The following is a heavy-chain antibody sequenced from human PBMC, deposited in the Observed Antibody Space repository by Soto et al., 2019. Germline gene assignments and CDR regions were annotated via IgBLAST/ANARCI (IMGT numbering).Heavy chain of an antibody. CDR2: ISGYNGNT. CDR3: ARESATTHDGFDI. D-gene: IGHD4-17*01. V-gene: IGHV1-18*01. J-gene: IGHJ3*02. CDR1: GYTFTSYD. Sequence: QVQLVQSGAEVKKPGASVKVSCKTSGYTFTSYDISWVRQAPGQGLEWMGWISGYNGNTNYAQKLQGRVTMTTDTATRTAYLELRRLRSDDTAVYYCARESATTHDGFDIWGQGTMVIVSS.